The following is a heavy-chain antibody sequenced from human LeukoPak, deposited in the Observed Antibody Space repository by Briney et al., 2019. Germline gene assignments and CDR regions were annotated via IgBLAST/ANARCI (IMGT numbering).Heavy chain of an antibody. CDR1: GGSISSYY. J-gene: IGHJ6*03. Sequence: SETLSLTCTVSGGSISSYYWSWIRQPPGKGLEGIGYIYYSGSTHYNPSLKSRVTISVDTSKNQFSPELSSVTAADTAVYYCARHVLMTTVTQPYYYYYMDVWGKGTTVTVSS. CDR3: ARHVLMTTVTQPYYYYYMDV. CDR2: IYYSGST. V-gene: IGHV4-59*08. D-gene: IGHD4-17*01.